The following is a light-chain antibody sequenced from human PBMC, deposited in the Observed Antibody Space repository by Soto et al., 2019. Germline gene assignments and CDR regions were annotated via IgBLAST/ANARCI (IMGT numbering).Light chain of an antibody. CDR1: SSDVGAYNY. CDR2: EVS. CDR3: SSYAGMRAV. J-gene: IGLJ2*01. Sequence: QSALTQPPSASGSPGQSVTISCTGTSSDVGAYNYVSWHQQHPGKAPKVLIYEVSKRPSGVSDRFSGSKSGDTASLTVSWLQAEDEADYYCSSYAGMRAVFGGGTQLTVL. V-gene: IGLV2-8*01.